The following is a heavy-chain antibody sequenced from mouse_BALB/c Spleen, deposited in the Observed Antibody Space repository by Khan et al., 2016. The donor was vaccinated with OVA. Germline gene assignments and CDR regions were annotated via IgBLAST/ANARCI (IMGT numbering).Heavy chain of an antibody. J-gene: IGHJ4*01. D-gene: IGHD2-3*01. V-gene: IGHV3-1*02. CDR1: GYSITSDYS. CDR3: SRFDGYHDAMDY. CDR2: IHYSGST. Sequence: EVQLQESGPDLVKPSQSLSLTCTVTGYSITSDYSWHWIRQFPGNKLEWMGYIHYSGSTNYNPSLKSRISITRDTSKNQFFLQLNSVTTEDTATYYCSRFDGYHDAMDYWGQGTSVTVSS.